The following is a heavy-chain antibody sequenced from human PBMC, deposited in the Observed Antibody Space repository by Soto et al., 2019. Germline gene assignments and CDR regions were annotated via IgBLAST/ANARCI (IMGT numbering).Heavy chain of an antibody. V-gene: IGHV3-73*01. D-gene: IGHD3-10*01. CDR3: TRTYGSGSYDDN. Sequence: GGSLRLSCAASGFSFSGSTMHWVRQASGKRLEWVGRIRDKANSYATVYSASVRGRFTISRYDSKNTAYLQMNRLKTEDTAVYYCTRTYGSGSYDDNWGQGTLVTVSS. CDR2: IRDKANSYAT. J-gene: IGHJ4*02. CDR1: GFSFSGST.